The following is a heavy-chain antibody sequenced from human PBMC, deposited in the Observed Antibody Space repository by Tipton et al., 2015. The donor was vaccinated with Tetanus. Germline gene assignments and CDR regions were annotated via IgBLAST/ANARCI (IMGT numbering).Heavy chain of an antibody. Sequence: SLRLSCSASGFPSTISFSRYAMTWVRQAPGKGLEWVSYISYSSTSIYYADSVKGRFAVSRDNAKNSLYLQMSTLRDDDTGVYYCARRGEARANWFDSWGQGTLVTVSS. CDR1: GFPSTISFSRYA. J-gene: IGHJ5*01. CDR2: ISYSSTSI. V-gene: IGHV3-48*02. CDR3: ARRGEARANWFDS.